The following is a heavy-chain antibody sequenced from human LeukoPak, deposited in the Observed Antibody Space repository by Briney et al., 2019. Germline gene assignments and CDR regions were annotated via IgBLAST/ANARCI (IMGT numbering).Heavy chain of an antibody. D-gene: IGHD2-2*01. CDR1: GFTFSSYA. J-gene: IGHJ4*02. V-gene: IGHV3-30-3*01. CDR3: ARARRIVVVPAAIAD. Sequence: PGRSLRLSCAASGFTFSSYAMHWVRQAPGKGLEWVAVISYDGSNKYYADSVKGRFTISRDNSKNTLYLQMNSLRAEDTAVYYCARARRIVVVPAAIADWGQGTLVTVSS. CDR2: ISYDGSNK.